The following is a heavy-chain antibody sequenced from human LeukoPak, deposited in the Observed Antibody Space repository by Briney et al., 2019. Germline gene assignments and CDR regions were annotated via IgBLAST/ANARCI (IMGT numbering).Heavy chain of an antibody. D-gene: IGHD1-1*01. J-gene: IGHJ4*02. CDR3: ARRGTYGIPPKT. CDR1: GGSISSTSYY. V-gene: IGHV4-39*07. Sequence: SETLSLTCTVSGGSISSTSYYWGWIRQPPGKGLEWIASIYYSGSTYDNPSLKSRVTISVDTSKNQISLKLSSVTAADTAVYYCARRGTYGIPPKTWGQGTLVTVSS. CDR2: IYYSGST.